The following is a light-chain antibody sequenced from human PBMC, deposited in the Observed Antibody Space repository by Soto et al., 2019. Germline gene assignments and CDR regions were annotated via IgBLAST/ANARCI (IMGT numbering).Light chain of an antibody. CDR2: DVS. J-gene: IGLJ3*02. CDR3: SSSGDTYTVV. Sequence: QSALTQPRPVSGSPGQSVTISCTGTSSDVGGYDFVSWYQHHPGKAPKVLIFDVSKRPSGVPDRFSGSKSGNTASLTIFGLQADDEADYYCSSSGDTYTVVFGGGTKLTVL. CDR1: SSDVGGYDF. V-gene: IGLV2-11*01.